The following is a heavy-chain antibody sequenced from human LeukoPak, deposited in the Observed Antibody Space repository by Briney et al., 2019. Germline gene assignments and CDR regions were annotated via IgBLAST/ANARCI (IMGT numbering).Heavy chain of an antibody. V-gene: IGHV3-23*01. CDR1: GFTFSSYA. J-gene: IGHJ4*02. CDR2: ISGSGGST. Sequence: QTGGSLRLSCAASGFTFSSYAMSWVRQAPGKGLEWVSAISGSGGSTYYADSVKGRFTISRDNSKNTLYLQMNSLRAEDTAVYYCAKLNLGSYYYSPFDYWGQGTLVTVSS. CDR3: AKLNLGSYYYSPFDY. D-gene: IGHD1-26*01.